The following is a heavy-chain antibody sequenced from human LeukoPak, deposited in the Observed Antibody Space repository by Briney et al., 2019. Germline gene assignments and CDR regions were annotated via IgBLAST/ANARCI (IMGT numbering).Heavy chain of an antibody. Sequence: SETLSLTCTVSGGSISSSRYYWGYIRQPPGKGLEWLGSIYYTGSTYYNPSLKSRVTVSVDTSKIQSSLKLNSVTAADTAVYYCVRHDLIGITGGNFDYWGQGTLVSVSS. D-gene: IGHD1-14*01. CDR3: VRHDLIGITGGNFDY. J-gene: IGHJ4*02. V-gene: IGHV4-39*01. CDR1: GGSISSSRYY. CDR2: IYYTGST.